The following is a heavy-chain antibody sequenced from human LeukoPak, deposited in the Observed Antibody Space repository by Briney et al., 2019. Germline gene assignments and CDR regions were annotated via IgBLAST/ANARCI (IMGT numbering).Heavy chain of an antibody. CDR3: ARGAWATRLGS. CDR2: IYESGTT. Sequence: PSETLSLTCAVYGESLNSYYWSWVPPPPGEGREWIGGIYESGTTEYNPSLKSRVTISMVSSKQQFSLSLSSVTAADTAVYYCARGAWATRLGSWGLGTPVIVSS. J-gene: IGHJ4*02. D-gene: IGHD2-15*01. V-gene: IGHV4-34*01. CDR1: GESLNSYY.